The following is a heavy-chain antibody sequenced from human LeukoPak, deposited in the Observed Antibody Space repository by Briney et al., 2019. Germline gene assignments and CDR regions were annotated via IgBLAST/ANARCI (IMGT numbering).Heavy chain of an antibody. D-gene: IGHD5-12*01. CDR3: ATDRGYSGYDLDY. V-gene: IGHV4-59*01. Sequence: PSETLSLTCTVSGGSISSYYWSWIRQPPGKGLEWIGYIYYSGSTNYNPSLKSRVTISVDTSKNQFSLKLSSVTAADAAVYYCATDRGYSGYDLDYWGQGTLVTVSS. CDR1: GGSISSYY. J-gene: IGHJ4*02. CDR2: IYYSGST.